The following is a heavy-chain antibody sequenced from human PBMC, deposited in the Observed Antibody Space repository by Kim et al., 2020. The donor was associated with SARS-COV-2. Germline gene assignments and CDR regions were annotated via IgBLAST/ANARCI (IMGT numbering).Heavy chain of an antibody. V-gene: IGHV4-59*08. Sequence: PTPKSGVTISLDTSKNQCSLELGSVTAADTAVYYCARQGAYDAKWFDPWGQGTLVTVSS. D-gene: IGHD2-8*01. CDR3: ARQGAYDAKWFDP. J-gene: IGHJ5*02.